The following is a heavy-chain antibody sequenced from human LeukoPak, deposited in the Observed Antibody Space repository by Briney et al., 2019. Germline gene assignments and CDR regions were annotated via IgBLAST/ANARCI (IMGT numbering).Heavy chain of an antibody. J-gene: IGHJ6*02. V-gene: IGHV3-21*01. D-gene: IGHD2-15*01. CDR3: ARGFLYCSGGSCYGMDV. Sequence: GGSLRLSCAASGFTFSSYSMNWVRQAPGKGLEWVSSISSGSSYIYYADSVKGRFTISRDNAKNSLYLQMNSLRAEDTAVYYCARGFLYCSGGSCYGMDVWGQGTTVTVSS. CDR2: ISSGSSYI. CDR1: GFTFSSYS.